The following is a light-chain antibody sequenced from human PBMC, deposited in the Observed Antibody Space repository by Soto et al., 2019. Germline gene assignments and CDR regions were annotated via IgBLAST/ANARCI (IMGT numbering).Light chain of an antibody. V-gene: IGKV3-15*01. Sequence: IVMTQSPATLSVSPGERATLSCRASQSVNSNLAWYQQKPGQAPRILIYAASTRATAIPASFSGSGSGTEFTRTFSSLQSEDFAVCYCQQYNDWPRTFGGGTKVVIK. CDR1: QSVNSN. CDR2: AAS. CDR3: QQYNDWPRT. J-gene: IGKJ4*01.